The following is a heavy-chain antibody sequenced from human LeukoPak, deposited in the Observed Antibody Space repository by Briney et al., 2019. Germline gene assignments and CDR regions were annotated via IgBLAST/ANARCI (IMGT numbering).Heavy chain of an antibody. V-gene: IGHV3-9*01. J-gene: IGHJ6*03. Sequence: GRSLRLSCAVSGFNLVDYAMHWVRQVPGRGLEWVTGINWDNRGVVYAESVRGRFTVSRDNAENTLYLQMNSLRAEDTAVYYCAKLGRSPYMDVWGKGTTVTVSS. CDR2: INWDNRGV. CDR1: GFNLVDYA. CDR3: AKLGRSPYMDV. D-gene: IGHD3-16*01.